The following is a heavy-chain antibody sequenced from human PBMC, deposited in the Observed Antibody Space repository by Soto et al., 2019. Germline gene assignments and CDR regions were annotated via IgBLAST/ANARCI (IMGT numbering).Heavy chain of an antibody. V-gene: IGHV3-23*01. Sequence: GSLRLSCAASGFTFSSYAMSWVRQAPGKGLEWVSTITSSGGSTYYADSVRGRFTISRDNSKKTLYLQMNSLRAEDTAVYYCANCPTLYAPTYNWFDPWGQGTLVTVSS. J-gene: IGHJ5*02. D-gene: IGHD2-8*01. CDR3: ANCPTLYAPTYNWFDP. CDR2: ITSSGGST. CDR1: GFTFSSYA.